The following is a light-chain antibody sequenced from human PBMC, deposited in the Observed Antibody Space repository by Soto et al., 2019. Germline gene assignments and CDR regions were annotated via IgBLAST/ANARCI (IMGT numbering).Light chain of an antibody. CDR1: QSVSDS. V-gene: IGKV3-15*01. CDR3: QQYNNWPLYT. J-gene: IGKJ2*01. Sequence: EIVMTQSPATLSVSPGERGTLSCRASQSVSDSLAWYQHKPGQAPRLLIYGASTRATGIPARFSGSRSGTDFTLTISSLQSDDSAVYYGQQYNNWPLYTFGQGTKLEIK. CDR2: GAS.